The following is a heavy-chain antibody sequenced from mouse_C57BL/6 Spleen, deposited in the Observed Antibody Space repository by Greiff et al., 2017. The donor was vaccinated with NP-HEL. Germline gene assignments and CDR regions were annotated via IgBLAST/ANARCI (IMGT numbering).Heavy chain of an antibody. V-gene: IGHV1-50*01. Sequence: QVQLQQPGAELVKPGASVKLSCKASGYTFTSYWMQWVKQRPGQGLEWIGEIDPSDSYTNYNQKFKGKATLTVDTSSSTAYMQLSSLTSEDSAVYYCASTVVDEAYWGQGTLVTVSA. CDR3: ASTVVDEAY. CDR1: GYTFTSYW. J-gene: IGHJ3*01. D-gene: IGHD1-1*01. CDR2: IDPSDSYT.